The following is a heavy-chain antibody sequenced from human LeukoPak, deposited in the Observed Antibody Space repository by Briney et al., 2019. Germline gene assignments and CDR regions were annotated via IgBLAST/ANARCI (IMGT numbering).Heavy chain of an antibody. J-gene: IGHJ1*01. CDR1: GGSFSGYY. V-gene: IGHV4-34*01. CDR2: INHSGST. D-gene: IGHD6-19*01. Sequence: SETLSLTCAVYGGSFSGYYWSWIRQPPGKGLEWIGEINHSGSTNYNPSLKSRGTISADTSKNPFYLKLSSVTAADTAVYYCARGDSSGWTDGFQHWGQGTLVTVSS. CDR3: ARGDSSGWTDGFQH.